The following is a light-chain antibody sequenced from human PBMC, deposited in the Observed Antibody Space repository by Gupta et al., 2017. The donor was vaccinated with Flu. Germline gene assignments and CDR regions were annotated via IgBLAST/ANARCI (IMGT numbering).Light chain of an antibody. CDR2: EVT. J-gene: IGLJ2*01. CDR3: TSYAGTKRVV. CDR1: RSDVGSYNY. Sequence: QPALTQPPSASGSPGQSVTISCAGTRSDVGSYNYVSWYQQRPGNAPQLIIYEVTKRPSGIPRRFSGSKSGNTASLTVSGRQPEEEADYYCTSYAGTKRVVFGGGTKLTVL. V-gene: IGLV2-8*01.